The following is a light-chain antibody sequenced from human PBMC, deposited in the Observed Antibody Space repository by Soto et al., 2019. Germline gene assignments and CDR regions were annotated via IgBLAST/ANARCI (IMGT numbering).Light chain of an antibody. V-gene: IGLV2-8*01. CDR3: SAYAGINNLV. CDR2: EVN. Sequence: QSALTQPPSASGSPGQSVTISCTGTSSDVGGYKYVSWYQQHPGKAPKLMIFEVNKRPSGVPDRFSGSKSGNTASLTVFGLQAEDEADYYCSAYAGINNLVFGGGTKLTVL. J-gene: IGLJ2*01. CDR1: SSDVGGYKY.